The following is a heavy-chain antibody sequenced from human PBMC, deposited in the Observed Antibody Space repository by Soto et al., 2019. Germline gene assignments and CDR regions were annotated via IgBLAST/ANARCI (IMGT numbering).Heavy chain of an antibody. CDR2: IYPCDSDT. CDR3: ARLSYCSGGSCCSISAD. J-gene: IGHJ4*02. Sequence: GESLKISCKGSGYSFTSYWIGWLRQMPGKGLEWMGIIYPCDSDTRYSPSFQGQVTISAEKSISTAYLKWSSLKASDTAMYYCARLSYCSGGSCCSISADWAQGTFVTVSS. D-gene: IGHD2-15*01. CDR1: GYSFTSYW. V-gene: IGHV5-51*01.